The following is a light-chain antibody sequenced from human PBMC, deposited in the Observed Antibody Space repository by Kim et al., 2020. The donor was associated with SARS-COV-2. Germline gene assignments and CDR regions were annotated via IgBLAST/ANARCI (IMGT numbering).Light chain of an antibody. Sequence: VTISCTGGSSSVGAGYGVHWYQQLPGTAPKLLSYGNSNRPSGVPDRFSGSKSGTSASLAITGLQAEDEADYYCQSYDSSLSGSVVFGGGTQLTVL. CDR1: SSSVGAGYG. CDR2: GNS. V-gene: IGLV1-40*01. J-gene: IGLJ2*01. CDR3: QSYDSSLSGSVV.